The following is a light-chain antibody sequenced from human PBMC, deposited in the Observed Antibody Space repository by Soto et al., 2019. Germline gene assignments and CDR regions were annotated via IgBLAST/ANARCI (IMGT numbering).Light chain of an antibody. Sequence: DIQMTQSPSSLSASVEDRVIITCRASQSISNHLNWYQQKPGKAPKLLIFAASSLQSGVPSRFSGSRSGQDFTLTISSLKPEDFATYYCQQSYSSPQTLGQGTKVDIK. CDR1: QSISNH. J-gene: IGKJ1*01. CDR2: AAS. CDR3: QQSYSSPQT. V-gene: IGKV1-39*01.